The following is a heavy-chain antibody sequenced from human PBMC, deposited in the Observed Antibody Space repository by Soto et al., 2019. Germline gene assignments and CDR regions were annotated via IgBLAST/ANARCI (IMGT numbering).Heavy chain of an antibody. D-gene: IGHD2-2*01. CDR2: IIPIFGTA. CDR1: GGTFSSYA. V-gene: IGHV1-69*12. CDR3: ARGGCISTSCYAGAYYGMDV. Sequence: QVQLVQSGAEVKKPGSSVKVSCKASGGTFSSYAISWVRQAPGQGLEWMGGIIPIFGTANYAQKFQGRVTITADESKSQAYMELSSLRSEDAAVDYCARGGCISTSCYAGAYYGMDVWGQGTTVTVSS. J-gene: IGHJ6*02.